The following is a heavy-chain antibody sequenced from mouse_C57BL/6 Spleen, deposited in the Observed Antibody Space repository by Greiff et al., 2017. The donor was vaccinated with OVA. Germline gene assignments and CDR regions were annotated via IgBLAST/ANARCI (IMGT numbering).Heavy chain of an antibody. D-gene: IGHD1-1*01. V-gene: IGHV5-17*01. CDR2: ISSGSSTI. Sequence: DVHLVESGGGLVKPGGSLKLSCAASGFTFSDYGMHWVRQAPEKGLEWVAYISSGSSTIYYADTVKGRFTISRDNAKNTLFLQMTSLRSEDTAMYYCARSGDYYGSPDWYFDVWGTGTTVTVSS. J-gene: IGHJ1*03. CDR3: ARSGDYYGSPDWYFDV. CDR1: GFTFSDYG.